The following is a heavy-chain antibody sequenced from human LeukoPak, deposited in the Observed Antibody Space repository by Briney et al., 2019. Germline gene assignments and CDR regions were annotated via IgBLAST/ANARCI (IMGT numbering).Heavy chain of an antibody. D-gene: IGHD1-26*01. CDR1: GFIFSTYG. Sequence: GGSLRLSCAASGFIFSTYGMHWFRQAPAKGLEWVAFIRYDGSNKYYADSVKGRFTISRDNSKNTLYLQMNSLRAEDTAVYYCAGPGIVGATTAGPDSGDYWGQGTLVTVSS. CDR2: IRYDGSNK. J-gene: IGHJ4*02. V-gene: IGHV3-30*02. CDR3: AGPGIVGATTAGPDSGDY.